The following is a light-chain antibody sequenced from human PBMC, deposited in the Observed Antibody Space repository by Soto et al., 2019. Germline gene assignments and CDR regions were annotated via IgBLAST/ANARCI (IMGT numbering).Light chain of an antibody. CDR3: AAWDDSLTGNWV. CDR2: SNN. J-gene: IGLJ3*02. Sequence: QSVLTQPPSASGTPGQRVTISCSGSSSNIGSNTVNWYQQLPGTAPKLLIYSNNQRPSGVPDRFSGSKSGTSASLAISGLQSKDEADYYCAAWDDSLTGNWVFGGGTKLTVL. V-gene: IGLV1-44*01. CDR1: SSNIGSNT.